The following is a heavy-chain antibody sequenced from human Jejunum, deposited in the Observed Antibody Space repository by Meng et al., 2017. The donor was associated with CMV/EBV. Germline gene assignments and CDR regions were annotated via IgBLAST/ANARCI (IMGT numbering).Heavy chain of an antibody. D-gene: IGHD3-3*01. Sequence: FTVNTNYMPWVRQAPRKGLEWVSSLYAGGDSSYADSVKGRCTISRDSSKNTLYLQINSLRTDDTAMYYCVREWSGYLSQGDNAFDIWGQGTLVTVSS. J-gene: IGHJ3*02. CDR2: LYAGGDS. V-gene: IGHV3-53*01. CDR1: FTVNTNY. CDR3: VREWSGYLSQGDNAFDI.